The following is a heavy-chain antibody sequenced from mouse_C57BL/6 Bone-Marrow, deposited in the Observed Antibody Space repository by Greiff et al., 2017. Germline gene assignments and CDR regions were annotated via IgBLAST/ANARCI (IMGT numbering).Heavy chain of an antibody. CDR2: IDPSDSYT. CDR1: GYTFTSYW. CDR3: ARYYYGYAALFAY. D-gene: IGHD2-2*01. J-gene: IGHJ3*01. Sequence: QVQLQQPGAELVMPGASVKLSCKASGYTFTSYWMHWVKQRPGQGLEWIGEIDPSDSYTNYNQKFKGKSTLTVDKSSSTAYMQLSSLTSEDSAVYYCARYYYGYAALFAYWGQGTLVTVSA. V-gene: IGHV1-69*01.